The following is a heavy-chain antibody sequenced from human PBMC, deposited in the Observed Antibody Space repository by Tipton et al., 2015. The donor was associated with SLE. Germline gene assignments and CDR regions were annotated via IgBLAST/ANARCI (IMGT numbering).Heavy chain of an antibody. V-gene: IGHV3-30*04. CDR1: GFTFNSYA. J-gene: IGHJ4*02. CDR3: ATQLEPTDYFDY. CDR2: ISSDGKTK. Sequence: SLRLSCAASGFTFNSYAMHWVRQAPGNSLEWVAVISSDGKTKYFTDSVKGRFTISRDNSNNTLYLQMNSLRPEDTAFYYCATQLEPTDYFDYWGQGTLVTVSS. D-gene: IGHD1-1*01.